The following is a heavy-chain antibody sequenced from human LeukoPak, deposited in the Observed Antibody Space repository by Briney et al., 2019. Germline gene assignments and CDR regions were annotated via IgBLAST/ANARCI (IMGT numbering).Heavy chain of an antibody. CDR1: GFTFSSYG. D-gene: IGHD5-18*01. CDR3: AKSSLGYSYGYLGY. Sequence: GGSLRLSCAASGFTFSSYGMHWVRQAPGKGLEWVAVISYDGSNKYYADSVKGRFTISRDNSKNTLYLQMNSLRAEDTAVYYCAKSSLGYSYGYLGYWGQGTLVTVSS. V-gene: IGHV3-30*18. J-gene: IGHJ4*02. CDR2: ISYDGSNK.